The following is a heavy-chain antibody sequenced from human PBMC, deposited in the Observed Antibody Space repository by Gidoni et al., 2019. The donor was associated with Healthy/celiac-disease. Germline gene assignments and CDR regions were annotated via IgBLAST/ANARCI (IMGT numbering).Heavy chain of an antibody. CDR3: ARGGPPIVATITRHPSGY. J-gene: IGHJ4*02. CDR1: GFTFSSYS. V-gene: IGHV3-21*01. Sequence: EVQLVESGGGLVKPGGSLRLSCAASGFTFSSYSMNWVRQAPGKGLEWVSSISSSSSYIYYADSVKGRFTISRDNAKNSLYLQMNSLRAEDTAVYYCARGGPPIVATITRHPSGYWGQGTLVTVSS. CDR2: ISSSSSYI. D-gene: IGHD5-12*01.